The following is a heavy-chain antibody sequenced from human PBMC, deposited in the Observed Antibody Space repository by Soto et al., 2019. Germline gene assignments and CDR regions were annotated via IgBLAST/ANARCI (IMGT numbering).Heavy chain of an antibody. CDR2: ISGGGGHP. CDR3: SKDFLGAMYKCFDP. Sequence: GGSLRLSCEGSGFIFNKHAMNWVRQAPGKGLEWVSGISGGGGHPYSADSVKGRFTITRDNTKNTLFLQMKSRTAEDTAVYFCSKDFLGAMYKCFDPWGQGTLVTVSS. CDR1: GFIFNKHA. J-gene: IGHJ5*02. D-gene: IGHD1-26*01. V-gene: IGHV3-23*01.